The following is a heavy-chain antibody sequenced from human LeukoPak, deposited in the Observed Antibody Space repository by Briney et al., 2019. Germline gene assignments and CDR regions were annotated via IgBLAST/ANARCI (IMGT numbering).Heavy chain of an antibody. Sequence: PGGSLRLSCAASGFTVSSNYMSWVRQAPGKGLEWVSVIYSGGNTYYADAVKGRFTISRDNSKNTLYLQMNSLRAEDTAVYYCARVRSGWYFPYNYYYMNVWGKGTTVTISS. CDR1: GFTVSSNY. CDR3: ARVRSGWYFPYNYYYMNV. V-gene: IGHV3-66*01. J-gene: IGHJ6*03. CDR2: IYSGGNT. D-gene: IGHD6-19*01.